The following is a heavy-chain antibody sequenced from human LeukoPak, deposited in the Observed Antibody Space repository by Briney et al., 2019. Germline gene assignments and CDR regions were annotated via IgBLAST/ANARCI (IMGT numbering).Heavy chain of an antibody. CDR2: ISYDGSNK. V-gene: IGHV3-30*04. J-gene: IGHJ4*02. CDR1: GFTFSSYA. Sequence: GGSLRLSCAASGFTFSSYAMHWVRQAPGKGLEWVAVISYDGSNKYYADSVKGRFTISRDNSKNTLYLQMNSLRAEDTAVYYCARARGRAQLVGHREFDYRGQGTLVTVSS. D-gene: IGHD6-6*01. CDR3: ARARGRAQLVGHREFDY.